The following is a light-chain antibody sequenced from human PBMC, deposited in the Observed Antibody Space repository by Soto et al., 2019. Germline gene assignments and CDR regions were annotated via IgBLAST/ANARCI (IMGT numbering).Light chain of an antibody. CDR3: QQVNSYPLT. J-gene: IGKJ4*01. CDR2: AAS. CDR1: QGISSY. V-gene: IGKV1-9*01. Sequence: SQLTQTPSSLSASVGDRCTFTCRASQGISSYLAWYQQKPRKAPNLLIYAASSLPSGVPSRFSGSGAGTDFTLTINGLQPDDFATYSCQQVNSYPLTFGGGTKVELK.